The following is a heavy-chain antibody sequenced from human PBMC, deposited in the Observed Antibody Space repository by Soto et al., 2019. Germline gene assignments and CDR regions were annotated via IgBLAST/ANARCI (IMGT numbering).Heavy chain of an antibody. CDR3: ARGRGWYGYFDY. J-gene: IGHJ4*02. Sequence: AETLSLTCTVSGGSISSYYCICIRQPPGKGLEWIVYIYYSGSTNYNPSLKSRVTISVDTSKNQFSLKLSSVTAADTAVYYCARGRGWYGYFDYWGQGTLVTVSS. V-gene: IGHV4-59*01. CDR2: IYYSGST. CDR1: GGSISSYY. D-gene: IGHD6-19*01.